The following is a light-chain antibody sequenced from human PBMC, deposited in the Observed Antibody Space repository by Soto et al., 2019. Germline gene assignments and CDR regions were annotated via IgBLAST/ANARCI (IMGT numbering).Light chain of an antibody. CDR3: CSYGGSYTGV. CDR1: SGDVGGYDF. V-gene: IGLV2-11*01. CDR2: HVS. J-gene: IGLJ3*02. Sequence: QSALTQPRSVSGSPGQSVTIFCTGTSGDVGGYDFVSWYQQNPGKAPSLMIFHVSQRPSGVPDRFSGSKSGNTASLTISGLQAEDEADYYCCSYGGSYTGVFGGGTKLTVL.